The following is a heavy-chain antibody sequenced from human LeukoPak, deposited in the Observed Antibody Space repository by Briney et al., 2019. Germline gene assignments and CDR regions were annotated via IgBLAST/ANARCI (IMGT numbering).Heavy chain of an antibody. V-gene: IGHV4-59*11. CDR2: ISNSGST. CDR1: GGSFSGHY. Sequence: SETLSLTCGVYGGSFSGHYWSWIRQSPVKGLEWIGDISNSGSTSYNPSLKSRVTISIDTSKNQFSLKLSSVTAADTAVYYCGRDALVGYLSFYYMDVWGKGTTVTVSS. CDR3: GRDALVGYLSFYYMDV. J-gene: IGHJ6*03. D-gene: IGHD2-15*01.